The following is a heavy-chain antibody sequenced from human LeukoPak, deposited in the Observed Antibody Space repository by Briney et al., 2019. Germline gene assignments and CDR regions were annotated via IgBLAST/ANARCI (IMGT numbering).Heavy chain of an antibody. V-gene: IGHV3-9*01. CDR1: GFTVDDYA. D-gene: IGHD4-17*01. J-gene: IGHJ4*02. Sequence: SLRLSCAASGFTVDDYAMHWVRQAPGKGLEWVSGISWNSGSIGYADSVKGRFTISRDNAKNSLYLQMNSLRAEDTALYYCAKDVSTTVTYNFDYWGQGTLVTVSS. CDR3: AKDVSTTVTYNFDY. CDR2: ISWNSGSI.